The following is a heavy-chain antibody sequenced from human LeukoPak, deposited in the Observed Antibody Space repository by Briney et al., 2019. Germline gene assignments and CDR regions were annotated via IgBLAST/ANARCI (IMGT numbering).Heavy chain of an antibody. D-gene: IGHD3-22*01. CDR3: ARDRGYYDSSGPLNY. V-gene: IGHV1-69*13. CDR1: GGTFSSYA. J-gene: IGHJ4*02. Sequence: GASVKVSCKASGGTFSSYAISWVRQAPGQGLEWMGGIIPIFDTANYAQKFQGRVTITADESTSTAYMELSSLRSEDTAVYYCARDRGYYDSSGPLNYWGQGTLVTVSS. CDR2: IIPIFDTA.